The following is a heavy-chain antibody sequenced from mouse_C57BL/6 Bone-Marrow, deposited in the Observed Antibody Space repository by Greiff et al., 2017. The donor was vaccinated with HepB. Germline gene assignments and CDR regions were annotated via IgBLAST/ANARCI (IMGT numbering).Heavy chain of an antibody. D-gene: IGHD2-1*01. CDR3: ARHGNYVYYAMDY. CDR1: GFTFSSYG. V-gene: IGHV5-6*01. Sequence: EVKVVESGGDLVKPGGSLKLSCAASGFTFSSYGMSWVRQTPDKRLEWVATISSGGSYTYYPDSVKGRFTISRDNAKNTLYLQMSSLKSEDTAMYYCARHGNYVYYAMDYWGQGTSVTVSS. J-gene: IGHJ4*01. CDR2: ISSGGSYT.